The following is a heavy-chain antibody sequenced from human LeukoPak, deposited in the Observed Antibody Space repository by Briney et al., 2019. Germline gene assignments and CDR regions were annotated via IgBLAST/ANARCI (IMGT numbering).Heavy chain of an antibody. J-gene: IGHJ6*02. CDR1: GGSFSRNA. D-gene: IGHD2-2*02. CDR2: FIPILGIA. Sequence: SVKVSSKASGGSFSRNAISWVRQAPGQGLEWMGRFIPILGIATYAQKFQGRVTITADRSTSTAYMELSSLRSEDTAVYYCARIQAVGVPVAIDAYYSYGMDVWGQGAAVTVSS. CDR3: ARIQAVGVPVAIDAYYSYGMDV. V-gene: IGHV1-69*04.